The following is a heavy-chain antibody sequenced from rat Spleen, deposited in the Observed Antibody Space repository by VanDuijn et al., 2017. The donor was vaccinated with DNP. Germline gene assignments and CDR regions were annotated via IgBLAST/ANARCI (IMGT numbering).Heavy chain of an antibody. CDR2: ITSRGGNT. V-gene: IGHV5S13*01. D-gene: IGHD1-4*01. Sequence: EVQLVESGGGLVQPGRSLKLSCVASGFTFSNYGMAWIRQTPTKGLEWVASITSRGGNTYYRDSVKGRFTISRDNAKSSLYLQMDSLRSDDTATYYCAGRPPPTRGPFDYWGQGVTVTVSS. J-gene: IGHJ2*01. CDR3: AGRPPPTRGPFDY. CDR1: GFTFSNYG.